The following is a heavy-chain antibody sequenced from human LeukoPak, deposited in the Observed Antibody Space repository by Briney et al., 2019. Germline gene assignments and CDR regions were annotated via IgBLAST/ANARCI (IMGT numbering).Heavy chain of an antibody. D-gene: IGHD3-3*01. V-gene: IGHV1-8*03. CDR1: GYTFTSYD. CDR2: MNPNSGNT. Sequence: ASVKVSCKASGYTFTSYDINWVRQATGQGLEWMGWMNPNSGNTGYAQKFQGRVTITRNTSISTAYMELSSLRSEDTAVHYCARTYYDFWSGQTFDYWGQGTLVTVSS. CDR3: ARTYYDFWSGQTFDY. J-gene: IGHJ4*02.